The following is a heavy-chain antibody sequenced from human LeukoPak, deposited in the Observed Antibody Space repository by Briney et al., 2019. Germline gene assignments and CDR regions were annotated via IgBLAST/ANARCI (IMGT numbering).Heavy chain of an antibody. D-gene: IGHD3-10*01. J-gene: IGHJ4*02. CDR2: IHNSGTT. CDR3: ARRYYYNLGSFPFDS. Sequence: SETLSLTCAVSGGPFSGYFWSWIRQSSGKGLEWIGKIHNSGTTNYNPSLNSRVTISEDTSKNQFYLNLSSVTAADTAVYYCARRYYYNLGSFPFDSWGQGTLVTVSS. V-gene: IGHV4-34*01. CDR1: GGPFSGYF.